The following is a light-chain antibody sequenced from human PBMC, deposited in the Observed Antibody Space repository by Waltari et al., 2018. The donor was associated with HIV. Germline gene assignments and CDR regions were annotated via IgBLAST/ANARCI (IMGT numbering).Light chain of an antibody. V-gene: IGKV1D-16*01. CDR1: HDISTW. CDR2: AAS. Sequence: DIQMNQSPSSLSASVGYRVTITCRASHDISTWLAWYQQKQVKASKSLIYAASTLPSGVPSTFSGSGSGTDFTLTIGSLQPEDFAPYYCQQYNAYPLTFGGGTKVVIK. CDR3: QQYNAYPLT. J-gene: IGKJ4*01.